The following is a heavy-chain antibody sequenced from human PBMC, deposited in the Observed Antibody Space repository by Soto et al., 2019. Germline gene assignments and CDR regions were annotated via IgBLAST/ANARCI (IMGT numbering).Heavy chain of an antibody. D-gene: IGHD2-8*01. CDR2: ILPMFGKP. J-gene: IGHJ6*02. V-gene: IGHV1-69*01. CDR1: GGTFRSYA. CDR3: AISMETNDIYCMDV. Sequence: QVQLVQSGAEVREPGSSVKVSCEASGGTFRSYAINWVRQAPGQGLEWMGGILPMFGKPNYAEKFLGRVTISADESTRPAYVEVTRLKSEDTAVYYCAISMETNDIYCMDVWRLGTRVTVSS.